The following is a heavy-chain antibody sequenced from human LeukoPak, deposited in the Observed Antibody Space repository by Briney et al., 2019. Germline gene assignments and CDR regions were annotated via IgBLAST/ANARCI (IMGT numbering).Heavy chain of an antibody. CDR1: GFTFSSYA. V-gene: IGHV3-23*01. Sequence: PGGSLRLSCAASGFTFSSYAMSWVRQAPGEGLEWVSVVGGSGLTTYYADSVRGRFTISRDNSKNTLYLQMNSLRAEDTAVYYCAKDRSIGNHDSSDYLSSFGDYWGQGTLVTVSS. CDR3: AKDRSIGNHDSSDYLSSFGDY. D-gene: IGHD3-22*01. J-gene: IGHJ4*02. CDR2: VGGSGLTT.